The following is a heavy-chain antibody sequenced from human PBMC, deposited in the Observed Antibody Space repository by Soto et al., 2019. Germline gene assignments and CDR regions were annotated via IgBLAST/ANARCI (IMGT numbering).Heavy chain of an antibody. CDR3: ARECVVAATQQKYLDWFRDI. D-gene: IGHD3-9*01. V-gene: IGHV1-18*01. J-gene: IGHJ6*03. CDR2: ISAYNGNT. Sequence: ASVKVSCKASGYTFTSYGISWVRQAPGQGLERMGWISAYNGNTNYAQKLQGRVTMTTDTSTSTAYMELKRVRPEDKDINYYARECVVAATQQKYLDWFRDIWGK. CDR1: GYTFTSYG.